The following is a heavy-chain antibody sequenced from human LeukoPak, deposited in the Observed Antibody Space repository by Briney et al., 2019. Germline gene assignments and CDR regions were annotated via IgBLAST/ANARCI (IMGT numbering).Heavy chain of an antibody. J-gene: IGHJ4*01. CDR1: GYTFTDYY. Sequence: ASVSLSCKASGYTFTDYYMHWVRQAPGQGLEWMGWINPNSGGTNYAQKFQGRVTIPRDTSISTAYMELRRLRADDTAVYYCARGYLYYYDVSGYPFDYWGHESVVSVSS. D-gene: IGHD3-22*01. CDR2: INPNSGGT. CDR3: ARGYLYYYDVSGYPFDY. V-gene: IGHV1-2*02.